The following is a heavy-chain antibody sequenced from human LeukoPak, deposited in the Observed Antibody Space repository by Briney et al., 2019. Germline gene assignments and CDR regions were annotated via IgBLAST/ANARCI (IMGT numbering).Heavy chain of an antibody. D-gene: IGHD1-20*01. CDR2: IYYSGNT. Sequence: SETLSLTCTVSGGSISSSSYYWGWIRQPPGKGLEWIGSIYYSGNTYYNPSLKSRVIISVDTSKNQFSLKLSSVTAADTAVFYCARLGFSITGTTGAFDIWGQGTMVTVSS. V-gene: IGHV4-39*07. CDR3: ARLGFSITGTTGAFDI. CDR1: GGSISSSSYY. J-gene: IGHJ3*02.